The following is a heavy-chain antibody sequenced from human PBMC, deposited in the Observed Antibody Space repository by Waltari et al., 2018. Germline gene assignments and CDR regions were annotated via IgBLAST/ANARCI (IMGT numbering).Heavy chain of an antibody. CDR3: AREGSWYDY. CDR1: GGSLSSGSYY. V-gene: IGHV4-61*02. Sequence: QVQLQESGPGLVKPSQTLSLTCTVSGGSLSSGSYYWSGIRQPAGKGLEWMGRNYTSGSTNYNPSLKSRVTISVDTSKNQFSLKLSSVTAADAAVYYCAREGSWYDYWGQGTLVTVSS. CDR2: NYTSGST. J-gene: IGHJ4*02. D-gene: IGHD6-13*01.